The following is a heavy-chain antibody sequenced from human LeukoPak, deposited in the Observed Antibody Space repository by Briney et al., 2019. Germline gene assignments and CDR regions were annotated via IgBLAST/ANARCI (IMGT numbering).Heavy chain of an antibody. V-gene: IGHV3-23*01. CDR2: ISASGGST. J-gene: IGHJ4*02. CDR1: GFTFSNYA. D-gene: IGHD6-13*01. CDR3: ARGVFIAAELKPSALFDY. Sequence: PGGSLRLSCAASGFTFSNYAMSWVRQAPGKGLEWVSGISASGGSTYYADSVKGRFTISRDNSKNTLYLQMNSLRAEDTAVYYCARGVFIAAELKPSALFDYWGQGTLVTVSS.